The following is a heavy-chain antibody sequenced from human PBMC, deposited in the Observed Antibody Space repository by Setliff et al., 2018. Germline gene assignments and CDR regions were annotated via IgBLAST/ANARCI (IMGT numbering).Heavy chain of an antibody. CDR3: VREYSGGGLT. D-gene: IGHD1-26*01. Sequence: ASVKVSCKASGYTFTSYGINWVQQAPGQRLEWVGWISGYNGDTNYGQKYQGRVAMTTDTSTNTVYMELRSLRSDDTAVYFCVREYSGGGLTWGQGTMVTVSS. V-gene: IGHV1-18*01. J-gene: IGHJ3*01. CDR2: ISGYNGDT. CDR1: GYTFTSYG.